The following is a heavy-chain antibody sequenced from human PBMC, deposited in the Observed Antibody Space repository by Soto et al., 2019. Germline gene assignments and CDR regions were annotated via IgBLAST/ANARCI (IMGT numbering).Heavy chain of an antibody. CDR3: ARVAANDPNFDY. CDR2: ISSTSTYT. Sequence: GGSLRLSCAASRLTFSSYSMSWVRQAPGTGLEWVSSISSTSTYTYYPDSLKGRFTISRDNAKNSLYLQMNGLRAEDTAVYYCARVAANDPNFDYWGQGTLVTVSS. V-gene: IGHV3-21*01. J-gene: IGHJ4*02. D-gene: IGHD6-25*01. CDR1: RLTFSSYS.